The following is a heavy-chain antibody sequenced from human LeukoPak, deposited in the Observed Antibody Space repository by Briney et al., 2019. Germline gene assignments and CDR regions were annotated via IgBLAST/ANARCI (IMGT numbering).Heavy chain of an antibody. J-gene: IGHJ4*02. CDR3: ARHYGYSYGPDY. CDR2: IYYSGSA. Sequence: PSETLSLTCTVSGGSICTYYWSGIRQPPGKGLEWIGYIYYSGSANYNPSLESRVTISVDTSKNHFSLKLSSVTAADTAVYYCARHYGYSYGPDYWGQGTLVTVSS. V-gene: IGHV4-59*08. D-gene: IGHD5-18*01. CDR1: GGSICTYY.